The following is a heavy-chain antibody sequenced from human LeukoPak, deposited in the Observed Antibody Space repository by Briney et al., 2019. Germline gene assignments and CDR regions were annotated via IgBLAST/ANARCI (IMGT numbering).Heavy chain of an antibody. CDR1: GGSISSYY. CDR2: IYYSGST. D-gene: IGHD3-3*01. J-gene: IGHJ5*02. V-gene: IGHV4-59*01. CDR3: ARGTYDFGFNWLDP. Sequence: SETLSLTCTVSGGSISSYYWSWIRQPPGKGLEWIGYIYYSGSTNYNPSLKSRVTISVDTSKNQFSLKLSSVTAAATAVYYCARGTYDFGFNWLDPWGQGTLVTVSS.